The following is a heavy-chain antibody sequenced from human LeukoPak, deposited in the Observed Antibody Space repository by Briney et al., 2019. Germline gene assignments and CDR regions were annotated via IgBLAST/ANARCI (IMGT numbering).Heavy chain of an antibody. CDR1: GYTFTTYG. Sequence: GASVKVSCKASGYTFTTYGISWVRQAPGQGLEWMGWISAYNGNTNYAQKFQGRVTMTTDTSTSTAYMELRSLRSDDTAVYYCATTWAETYYYASSGYYFDYWGQGTLVTVSP. D-gene: IGHD3-22*01. J-gene: IGHJ4*02. CDR3: ATTWAETYYYASSGYYFDY. V-gene: IGHV1-18*01. CDR2: ISAYNGNT.